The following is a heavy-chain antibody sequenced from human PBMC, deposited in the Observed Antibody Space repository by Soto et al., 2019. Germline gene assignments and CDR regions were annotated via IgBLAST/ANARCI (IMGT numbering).Heavy chain of an antibody. V-gene: IGHV1-18*01. D-gene: IGHD3-22*01. J-gene: IGHJ6*02. CDR3: ARGGYYDSSGSRNYHYYGMNV. CDR1: GYTFTSYA. CDR2: ISPYDGNT. Sequence: XSVKVSCKASGYTFTSYAMHWVRQAPGQGLEWLGWISPYDGNTKYAQILQGRVSMTTDTSTKTAYMEVRSLRSDDTAVYYCARGGYYDSSGSRNYHYYGMNVWGQGTTVTVSS.